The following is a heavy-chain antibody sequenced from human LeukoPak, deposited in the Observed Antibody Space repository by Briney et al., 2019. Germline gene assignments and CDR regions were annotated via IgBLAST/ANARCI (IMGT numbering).Heavy chain of an antibody. CDR3: ARASSSWSAWFDP. CDR2: ISSSSSYI. Sequence: PGGSLRLSCAAPGFTFSSYSMNWVRQAPGKGLEWVSSISSSSSYIYYADSVKGRFTISRDNAKNSLYLQMNSLRAEDTAVYYCARASSSWSAWFDPWGQGTLVTVSS. CDR1: GFTFSSYS. D-gene: IGHD6-13*01. V-gene: IGHV3-21*01. J-gene: IGHJ5*02.